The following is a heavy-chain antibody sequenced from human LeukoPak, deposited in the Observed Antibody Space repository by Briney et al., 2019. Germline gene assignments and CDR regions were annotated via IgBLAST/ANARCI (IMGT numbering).Heavy chain of an antibody. CDR3: ARGILATSKFDY. V-gene: IGHV4-59*01. D-gene: IGHD5-12*01. Sequence: SETLSLTCTVSGGSISSYYWSWIRQPPGKGLEWIGYIYYTGSTNYNPSLKSRVTISVDTSKNQFSLELSSVTAADTAVYYCARGILATSKFDYWGQGTLVTVSS. J-gene: IGHJ4*02. CDR2: IYYTGST. CDR1: GGSISSYY.